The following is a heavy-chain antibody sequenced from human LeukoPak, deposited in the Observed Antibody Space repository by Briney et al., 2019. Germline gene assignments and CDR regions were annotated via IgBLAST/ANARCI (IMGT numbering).Heavy chain of an antibody. CDR2: INHSGST. CDR3: ASSSRYSSSSVSYY. J-gene: IGHJ4*02. CDR1: GGSFSGYY. Sequence: SETLSLTCAAYGGSFSGYYWSWIRQPPGKGLEWIGEINHSGSTNYNPSLKSRVTISVDTSKNQFSLKLSSVTAADTAVYYCASSSRYSSSSVSYYWGQGTLVTVSS. V-gene: IGHV4-34*01. D-gene: IGHD6-6*01.